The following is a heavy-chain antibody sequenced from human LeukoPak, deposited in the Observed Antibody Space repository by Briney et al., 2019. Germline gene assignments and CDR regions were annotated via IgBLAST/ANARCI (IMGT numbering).Heavy chain of an antibody. Sequence: PSETLSLTCTVSGGSISSYYWSWIRQPPGKGLEWIGYIYYSGSTNYNPSLKSRVTISVDPSKNQFSLKLSSVTAADTAVYYCARAAGGYYYYYMDVWGKGTTVTVSS. CDR3: ARAAGGYYYYYMDV. V-gene: IGHV4-59*01. CDR1: GGSISSYY. D-gene: IGHD3-16*01. J-gene: IGHJ6*03. CDR2: IYYSGST.